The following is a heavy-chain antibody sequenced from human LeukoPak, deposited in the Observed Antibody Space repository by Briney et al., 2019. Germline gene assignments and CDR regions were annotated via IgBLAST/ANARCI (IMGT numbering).Heavy chain of an antibody. Sequence: SVKVSCKASGGTFSSYAISWVRQAPGQGLEWMGGFIPIFGTANYAQKFQGRVTITADESTSTAYMELNSLRSEDTAVYYCARAYGSGPDYMDVWGKGTTVTVSS. CDR3: ARAYGSGPDYMDV. D-gene: IGHD3-10*01. CDR2: FIPIFGTA. J-gene: IGHJ6*03. V-gene: IGHV1-69*01. CDR1: GGTFSSYA.